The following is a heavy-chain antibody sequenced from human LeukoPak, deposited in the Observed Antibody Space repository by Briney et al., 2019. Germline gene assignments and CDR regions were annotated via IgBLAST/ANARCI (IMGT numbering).Heavy chain of an antibody. Sequence: ASVKVSCKASGYIFTGYYMHWVRQAPGQGLEWMGWINPNSGGTNYAQKFQGRVTMTRDTSISTAYMELSGLRSDDTAVYYCARGGGLLWFGELYYFDYWGQGTLVTVSS. CDR1: GYIFTGYY. J-gene: IGHJ4*02. D-gene: IGHD3-10*01. CDR2: INPNSGGT. V-gene: IGHV1-2*02. CDR3: ARGGGLLWFGELYYFDY.